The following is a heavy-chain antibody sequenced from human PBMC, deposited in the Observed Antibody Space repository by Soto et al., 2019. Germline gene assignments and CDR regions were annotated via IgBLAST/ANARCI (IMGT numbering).Heavy chain of an antibody. J-gene: IGHJ4*02. D-gene: IGHD3-3*01. V-gene: IGHV2-5*02. Sequence: SGPTLVNPTQTLTLTCTFSGFSLTTSGVGVGWIRQSPGKAPEWLALIYWDDDKRYSPSLKSRLTITKDTSKNQVVLTMANLVPADTATYYCAHIVLRTVFGLVTTTAIYFDFWGQGTPVTVSS. CDR1: GFSLTTSGVG. CDR2: IYWDDDK. CDR3: AHIVLRTVFGLVTTTAIYFDF.